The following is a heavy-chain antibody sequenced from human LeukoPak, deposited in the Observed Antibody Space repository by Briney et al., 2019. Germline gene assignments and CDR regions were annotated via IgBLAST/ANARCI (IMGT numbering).Heavy chain of an antibody. V-gene: IGHV3-23*01. CDR3: AKDSSEIDY. Sequence: GGSLRLSCAASGFIFINSAITWVRQAPGKGLEGCSTISGNGVSTYYAGSVKGRFTISRDNSKSTLYLQMSSLRADDTALYYCAKDSSEIDYWGQGILVTVSS. CDR2: ISGNGVST. CDR1: GFIFINSA. J-gene: IGHJ4*02. D-gene: IGHD6-6*01.